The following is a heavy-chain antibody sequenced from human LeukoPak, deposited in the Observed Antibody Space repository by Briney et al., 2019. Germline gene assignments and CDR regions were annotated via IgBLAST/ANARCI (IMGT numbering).Heavy chain of an antibody. CDR2: IYSGGST. CDR1: GFTVSSNC. Sequence: GGSLRLSCAASGFTVSSNCMSWVRQAPGKGLEWVSVIYSGGSTYYADSVKGRFTVSRDNSKNTLYLQMNSLRAEDTAVYYCARGRIAARTPYFDYWGQGTLVTVSS. D-gene: IGHD6-6*01. CDR3: ARGRIAARTPYFDY. J-gene: IGHJ4*02. V-gene: IGHV3-53*01.